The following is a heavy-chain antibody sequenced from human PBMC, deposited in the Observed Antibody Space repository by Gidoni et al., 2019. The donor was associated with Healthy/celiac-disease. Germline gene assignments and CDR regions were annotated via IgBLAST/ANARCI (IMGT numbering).Heavy chain of an antibody. J-gene: IGHJ4*02. V-gene: IGHV4-39*01. Sequence: QLQLQESGPGLVKPSETLSPTCTVSGGSISSSSYYWGWIRQPPGKGLEWIGSIYYSGSTYYNPSLKRRVTISVDTSKNQFSLKLSSVTAADTAVYYCARHVYGDYFDYWGQGTLVTVSS. CDR2: IYYSGST. D-gene: IGHD4-17*01. CDR3: ARHVYGDYFDY. CDR1: GGSISSSSYY.